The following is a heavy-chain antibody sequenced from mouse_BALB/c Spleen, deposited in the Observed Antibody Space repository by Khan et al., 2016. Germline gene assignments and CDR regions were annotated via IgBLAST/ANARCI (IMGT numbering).Heavy chain of an antibody. CDR2: ISSGSSTI. Sequence: EVELVESGGGLVQPGGSRKLSCAASGFTFSSFGMHWVRQAPEKGLEWVAYISSGSSTIYYADTVTGRFTISRDNPKNTLFLPMTSLRSEDTAMYYCARGRSYWFDYWGQSTTLTGSS. CDR1: GFTFSSFG. CDR3: ARGRSYWFDY. D-gene: IGHD1-1*01. J-gene: IGHJ2*01. V-gene: IGHV5-17*02.